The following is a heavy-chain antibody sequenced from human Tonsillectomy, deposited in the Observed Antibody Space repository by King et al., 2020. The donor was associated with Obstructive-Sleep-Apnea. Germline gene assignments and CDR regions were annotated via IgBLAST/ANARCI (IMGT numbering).Heavy chain of an antibody. CDR3: AKDFDTNDSRDY. D-gene: IGHD2-8*01. Sequence: VQLVEAGGVVIQRGGSLRLYCAASGFTFDDYAMHWVRQDPGGGLDGVVLIIWVGVTPYYRDSVKSRFTTSRDKSKNSLYLQMNNLRPEDTAFYYCAKDFDTNDSRDYWGQGTLVTVSS. J-gene: IGHJ4*02. CDR2: IIWVGVTP. CDR1: GFTFDDYA. V-gene: IGHV3-43D*03.